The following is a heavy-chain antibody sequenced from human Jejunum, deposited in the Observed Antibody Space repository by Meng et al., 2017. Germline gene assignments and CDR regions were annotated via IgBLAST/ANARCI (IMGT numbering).Heavy chain of an antibody. CDR2: MTQSTTNT. D-gene: IGHD5-24*01. CDR3: AKDREPDGLWPIDY. CDR1: GFTFSAYS. J-gene: IGHJ4*02. Sequence: GGSLRLSCATSGFTFSAYSMSWVRQAPGKGLKWVASMTQSTTNTYYAESVKGRFTISRDNSKKTLYLQMNSLRAEDTAMYYCAKDREPDGLWPIDYWGQGTLVTVSS. V-gene: IGHV3-23*01.